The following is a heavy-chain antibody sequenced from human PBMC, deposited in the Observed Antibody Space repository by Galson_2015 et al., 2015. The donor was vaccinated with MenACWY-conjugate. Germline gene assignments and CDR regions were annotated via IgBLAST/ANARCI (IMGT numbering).Heavy chain of an antibody. CDR2: ISHDGSNK. CDR1: AFTFSSYG. CDR3: ARDLIVGATNNWFDP. V-gene: IGHV3-30*03. J-gene: IGHJ5*02. D-gene: IGHD1-26*01. Sequence: SLRLSCAASAFTFSSYGIHWVRQAPGKGLEWVAVISHDGSNKYYADSVKGRFTISRDNAKNSLYLQMNSLRVEDTAVYYCARDLIVGATNNWFDPWGQGTLVTVSS.